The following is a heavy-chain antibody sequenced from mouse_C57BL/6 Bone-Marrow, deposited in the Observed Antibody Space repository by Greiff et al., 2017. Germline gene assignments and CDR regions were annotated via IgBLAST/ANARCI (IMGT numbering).Heavy chain of an antibody. V-gene: IGHV5-12*01. CDR2: ISNGGGST. CDR3: ARRGYDYDLGAMDY. J-gene: IGHJ4*01. CDR1: GFTFSDYY. Sequence: EVHLVESGGGLVQPGGSLKLSCAASGFTFSDYYMYWVRQTPEKRLEWVAYISNGGGSTYYPDTVKGRFTISRDNAKNTLYLQMSRLKSEDTAMYYCARRGYDYDLGAMDYWGQGTSVTVSS. D-gene: IGHD2-4*01.